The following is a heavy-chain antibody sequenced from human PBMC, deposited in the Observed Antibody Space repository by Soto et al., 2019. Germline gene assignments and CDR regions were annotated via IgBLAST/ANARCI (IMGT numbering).Heavy chain of an antibody. CDR2: ISSSGSTI. CDR1: GFTFSDYY. Sequence: GGSLRLSCAASGFTFSDYYMSWIRQAPGKGLEWVSYISSSGSTIYYADSVKGRFTISRDNAKNSLFLQMNSLRAEDTALYYCAGRYCSGGSCYEFDYWGQGTLVTVSS. D-gene: IGHD2-15*01. J-gene: IGHJ4*02. V-gene: IGHV3-11*01. CDR3: AGRYCSGGSCYEFDY.